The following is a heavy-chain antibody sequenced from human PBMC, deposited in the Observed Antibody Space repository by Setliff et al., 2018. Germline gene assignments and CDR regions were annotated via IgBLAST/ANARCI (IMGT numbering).Heavy chain of an antibody. CDR3: ARGLTYYYDSSVRFLDAFDI. J-gene: IGHJ3*02. CDR2: MNPNSGNT. CDR1: GYTFTSYD. V-gene: IGHV1-8*01. D-gene: IGHD3-22*01. Sequence: ASVKVSCKASGYTFTSYDINWVRQATGQGLEWMGWMNPNSGNTGYAQKFQGRVTMTRNTSIGTAYMELSSLRSEDTAVYYCARGLTYYYDSSVRFLDAFDIWGQGTMVTVS.